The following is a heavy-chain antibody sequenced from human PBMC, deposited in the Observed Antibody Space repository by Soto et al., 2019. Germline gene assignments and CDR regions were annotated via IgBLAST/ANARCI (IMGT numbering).Heavy chain of an antibody. V-gene: IGHV4-4*02. J-gene: IGHJ3*02. CDR3: ARVWGGAFAI. CDR1: GGSISSSNW. D-gene: IGHD3-10*01. Sequence: SETLSLTCAVSGGSISSSNWWSWVRQPPGKGLEWIGYIYYSGSTNYNPSLKSRVTISVDTSKNQFSLKLSSVTAADTAVYYCARVWGGAFAIWGQGTMVTVSS. CDR2: IYYSGST.